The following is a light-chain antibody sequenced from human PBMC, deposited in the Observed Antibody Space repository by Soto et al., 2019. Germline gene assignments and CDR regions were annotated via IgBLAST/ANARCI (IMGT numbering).Light chain of an antibody. CDR3: QQYGSSPPMYT. V-gene: IGKV3-20*01. Sequence: EIVLTQSPGTLSLSPGERATLSRRASQSVSTSSLAWYQQKPGQAPRLLIYGASSRATGIPDRFSGSGSGTDFTLTISRLEPEDFAVYYCQQYGSSPPMYTFGQGTKLEIK. J-gene: IGKJ2*01. CDR1: QSVSTSS. CDR2: GAS.